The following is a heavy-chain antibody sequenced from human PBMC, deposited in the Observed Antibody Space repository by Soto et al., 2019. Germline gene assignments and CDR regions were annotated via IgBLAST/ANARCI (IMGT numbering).Heavy chain of an antibody. CDR1: GGSFSGYY. V-gene: IGHV4-34*01. Sequence: PSETLSLTCAVYGGSFSGYYWSWIRQPPGKGLEWIGEINHSGSTNYNPSLKSRVTISVDTSKNQFSLKLSSVTAADTAVYYCARGHYDFWSGYYYYYLDVWGQGTTVTVSS. D-gene: IGHD3-3*01. CDR3: ARGHYDFWSGYYYYYLDV. J-gene: IGHJ6*03. CDR2: INHSGST.